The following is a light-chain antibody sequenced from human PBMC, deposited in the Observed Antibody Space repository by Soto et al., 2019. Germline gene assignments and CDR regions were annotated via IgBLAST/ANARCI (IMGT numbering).Light chain of an antibody. V-gene: IGKV3-15*01. CDR3: QQYNNWPLT. CDR2: GAS. J-gene: IGKJ4*01. Sequence: EIVMTQSPATLSVSPGERDTLSCRASQSFSSNLAWYQQKPGQAPRLLIYGASTRATGIPARFSGSGSGTEFTLTISSLQSEDFAVYYCQQYNNWPLTFGGGTKVEIK. CDR1: QSFSSN.